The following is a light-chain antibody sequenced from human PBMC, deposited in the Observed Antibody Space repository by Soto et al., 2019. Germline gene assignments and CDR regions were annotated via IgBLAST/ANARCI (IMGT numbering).Light chain of an antibody. J-gene: IGKJ4*01. V-gene: IGKV1-13*02. CDR2: DAS. CDR1: QDIGSA. Sequence: IQLTQSPSSLSASVGDRVTITCRAGQDIGSALAWYQQRPGKAPKLLLYDASNLEAGVPSRFSVSGSGTDFTVTVTSLRTEDFATYYCRQFNGFPLTFGGGTKVQIK. CDR3: RQFNGFPLT.